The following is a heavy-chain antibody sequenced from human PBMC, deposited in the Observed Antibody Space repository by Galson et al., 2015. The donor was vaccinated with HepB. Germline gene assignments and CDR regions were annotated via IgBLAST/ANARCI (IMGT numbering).Heavy chain of an antibody. CDR3: ARRGPEANWGAGAFDI. CDR1: GYSFTSYW. V-gene: IGHV5-51*01. D-gene: IGHD7-27*01. J-gene: IGHJ3*02. Sequence: QSGAEVKKPGESLKISCKGSGYSFTSYWIGWVRQMPGKGLEWMGIIYPGDSDTRYSPSFQGQVTISADKSISTAYLQWSSLKASDTAMYYCARRGPEANWGAGAFDIWGQGTMVTVSS. CDR2: IYPGDSDT.